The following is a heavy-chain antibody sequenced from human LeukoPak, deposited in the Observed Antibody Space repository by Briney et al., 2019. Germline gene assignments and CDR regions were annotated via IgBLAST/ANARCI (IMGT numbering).Heavy chain of an antibody. Sequence: ASVKVSCKASGYTFTGFFMNWVRQAPGQGLEWMGRINPNSGDTSYAQKFQGRVTVTRDTSITTAYMDLSSLTSDDTAMYYCARWGELTGVGNWGQGTLVTVSS. CDR3: ARWGELTGVGN. CDR1: GYTFTGFF. D-gene: IGHD1-7*01. CDR2: INPNSGDT. J-gene: IGHJ4*02. V-gene: IGHV1-2*02.